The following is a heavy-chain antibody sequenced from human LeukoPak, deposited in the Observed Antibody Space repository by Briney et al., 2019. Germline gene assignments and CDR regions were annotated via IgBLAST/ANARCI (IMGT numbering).Heavy chain of an antibody. CDR2: ISSSSSYI. Sequence: PGGSLRLSCAASGFTFSSYSMNWVRQAPGKGLEWVSSISSSSSYIYYADSVKGRFTISRDNAKNSLYLQMNSLRAEDTAVYYCARDDVAARPNYYYYMDVWGKGTTVTVSS. V-gene: IGHV3-21*01. CDR3: ARDDVAARPNYYYYMDV. J-gene: IGHJ6*03. D-gene: IGHD6-6*01. CDR1: GFTFSSYS.